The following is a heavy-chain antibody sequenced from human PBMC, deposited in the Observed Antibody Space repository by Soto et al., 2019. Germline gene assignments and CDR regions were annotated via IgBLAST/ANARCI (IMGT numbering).Heavy chain of an antibody. CDR3: ASQSGFYDLWSGNLNY. D-gene: IGHD3-3*01. J-gene: IGHJ4*02. CDR1: GYTFTSYA. Sequence: ASLKVSCKASGYTFTSYAMHWVRQAPGQRLEWMGWINAGNGNTKYSQKFQGRVTITRDTSASTAYMELSSLRSEDTAVYYCASQSGFYDLWSGNLNYWGQGTLVTVSS. V-gene: IGHV1-3*01. CDR2: INAGNGNT.